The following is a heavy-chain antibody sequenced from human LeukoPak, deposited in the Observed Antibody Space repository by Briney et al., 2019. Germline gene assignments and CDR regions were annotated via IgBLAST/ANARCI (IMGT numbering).Heavy chain of an antibody. CDR3: AREYDSSGYQSYGMDV. J-gene: IGHJ6*02. CDR2: ITSNGGTT. D-gene: IGHD3-22*01. V-gene: IGHV3-64*04. CDR1: GFTFSSYI. Sequence: GGSLRLSCSASGFTFSSYIMHWARQAPGKGLEYVSAITSNGGTTYYADSVKGRVTISRDNSKNTLYLQMNSLRAEDTAVYYCAREYDSSGYQSYGMDVWGQGTTVTVSS.